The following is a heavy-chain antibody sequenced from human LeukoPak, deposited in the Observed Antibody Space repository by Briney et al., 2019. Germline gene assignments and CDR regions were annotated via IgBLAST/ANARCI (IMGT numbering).Heavy chain of an antibody. CDR3: AVVPAAIGPNYGDYQDY. Sequence: ASVKVSCKASGGTFSSYAISWVRQAPGQVLEWMGGIIPIFGTANYAQKFQGRVTITADKSTSTAYMELSSLRSEDTAVYYCAVVPAAIGPNYGDYQDYWGQGTLVTVSS. CDR1: GGTFSSYA. D-gene: IGHD2-2*01. V-gene: IGHV1-69*06. CDR2: IIPIFGTA. J-gene: IGHJ4*02.